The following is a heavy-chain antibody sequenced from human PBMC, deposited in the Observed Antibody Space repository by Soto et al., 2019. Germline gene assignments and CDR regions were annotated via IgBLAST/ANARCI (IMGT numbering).Heavy chain of an antibody. J-gene: IGHJ3*02. V-gene: IGHV1-3*01. CDR3: ARDGSSSWYLDAFDI. Sequence: GASVKVSCKASGYTFTSYAMHWVRQAPGQRLEWMGWINAGNGNTKYSQKFQGRVTITRDTSASTAYMELSSLRSEDTAVYYCARDGSSSWYLDAFDIWGQGTMVTVSS. CDR1: GYTFTSYA. D-gene: IGHD6-13*01. CDR2: INAGNGNT.